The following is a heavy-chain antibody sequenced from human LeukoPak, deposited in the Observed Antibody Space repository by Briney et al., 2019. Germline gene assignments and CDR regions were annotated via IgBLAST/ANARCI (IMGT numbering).Heavy chain of an antibody. CDR3: ARSNPNRNALDL. Sequence: GGSLRLSCAASGFTFNSYLMSWVRQAPGRGLEWVAHIKKDGSEENYLDSVKGRFTVSRDNAKNSLYLQMNSLRGEDTAVYYCARSNPNRNALDLWGQGTMVTISS. J-gene: IGHJ3*01. V-gene: IGHV3-7*01. D-gene: IGHD1-14*01. CDR1: GFTFNSYL. CDR2: IKKDGSEE.